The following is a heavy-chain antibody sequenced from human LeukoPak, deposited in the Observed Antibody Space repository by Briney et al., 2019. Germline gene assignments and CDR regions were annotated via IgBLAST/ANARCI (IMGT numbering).Heavy chain of an antibody. CDR1: GFTFRIYG. Sequence: GGSLRLSCAVSGFTFRIYGMHWVRQAPGKGLEWVSVIWNDGSQRYYADSVKGRFTVSRDTSSNTLYLQMSSLRVEDTAVYYCARDRITWGEPFDKWGQGTLVTVSS. D-gene: IGHD7-27*01. CDR2: IWNDGSQR. V-gene: IGHV3-33*01. J-gene: IGHJ4*02. CDR3: ARDRITWGEPFDK.